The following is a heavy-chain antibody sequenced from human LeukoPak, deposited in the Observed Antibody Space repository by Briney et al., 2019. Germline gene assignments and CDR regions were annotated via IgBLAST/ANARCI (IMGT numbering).Heavy chain of an antibody. D-gene: IGHD6-13*01. CDR1: SGSISSSGYY. CDR2: TSYSGTT. CDR3: AKGRPAAGQYYFDY. Sequence: SQTLSHTRTVSSGSISSSGYYWSWIRQLSGKGLEWIGSTSYSGTTYYNPSLKSRVTISLDTSENQFSLKLSSVTAADTAVYYCAKGRPAAGQYYFDYWGQRILVTVSS. J-gene: IGHJ4*02. V-gene: IGHV4-31*03.